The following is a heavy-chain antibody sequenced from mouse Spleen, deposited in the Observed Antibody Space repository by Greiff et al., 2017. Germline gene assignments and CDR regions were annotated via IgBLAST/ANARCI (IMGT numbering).Heavy chain of an antibody. V-gene: IGHV1-4*02. CDR3: ARNDYEGGWFAY. D-gene: IGHD2-4*01. J-gene: IGHJ3*01. CDR1: GYTFTSYT. CDR2: INPSSGYT. Sequence: VMLVESAAELARPGASVKMSCKASGYTFTSYTMHWVKQRPGQGLEWIGYINPSSGYTEYNQKFKDKTTLTADKSSSTAYMQLSSLTSEDSAVYYCARNDYEGGWFAYWGQGTLVTVSA.